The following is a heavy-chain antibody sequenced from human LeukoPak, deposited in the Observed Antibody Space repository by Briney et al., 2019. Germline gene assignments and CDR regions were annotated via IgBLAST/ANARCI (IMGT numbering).Heavy chain of an antibody. D-gene: IGHD5-18*01. CDR1: GFTFSSYW. V-gene: IGHV3-74*01. Sequence: GGSLRLSCAASGFTFSSYWMHWVRQAPGKGLVWVSRINSDGSNTSYADSVKGRLTICRDNAKNTLYLQMNSLRAEDTAVYYCARVGGSYGPFDYWGQGTLVTVSS. CDR3: ARVGGSYGPFDY. J-gene: IGHJ4*02. CDR2: INSDGSNT.